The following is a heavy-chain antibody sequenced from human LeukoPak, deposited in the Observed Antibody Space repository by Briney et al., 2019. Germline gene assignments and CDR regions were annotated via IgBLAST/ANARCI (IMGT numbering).Heavy chain of an antibody. CDR3: ARFLDYYDSSGYSGHWFDP. Sequence: SETLSLTCTVSGGSTRNYYWSWIRQPAGKGLEWIGRMHSNGNSNYNPSLSGRLTLSLDTSKNEFSLRLYSVTAADTAVYYCARFLDYYDSSGYSGHWFDPWGQGTLVTVSS. CDR1: GGSTRNYY. D-gene: IGHD3-22*01. V-gene: IGHV4-4*07. J-gene: IGHJ5*02. CDR2: MHSNGNS.